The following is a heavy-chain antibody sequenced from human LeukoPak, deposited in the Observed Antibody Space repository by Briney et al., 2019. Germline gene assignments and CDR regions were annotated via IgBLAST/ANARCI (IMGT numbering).Heavy chain of an antibody. Sequence: GGSLRLSCAASGFTFSSNYMSWVRQAPGKGLEWVSVIYSGGSTYYADSVKGRFTISRDNAKNTLSLQMNSLRAEDTAVFYCVRVACSSMTSCATVDYWGQGTLVTVSS. V-gene: IGHV3-53*01. CDR2: IYSGGST. J-gene: IGHJ4*02. CDR3: VRVACSSMTSCATVDY. CDR1: GFTFSSNY. D-gene: IGHD2-2*01.